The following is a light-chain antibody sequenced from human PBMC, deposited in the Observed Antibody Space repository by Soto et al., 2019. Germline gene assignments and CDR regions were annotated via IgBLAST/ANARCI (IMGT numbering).Light chain of an antibody. V-gene: IGKV1-17*03. Sequence: DLPMTQSPSAMSASVGDRVTITCRASQGIDKYFAWFQQKPGKAPKRLIYEASSLQSGVPSRFSGSGSGTEFTLTISSLQPEDSATYYCLQHDSYPLTFGGGTKVEIK. J-gene: IGKJ4*01. CDR2: EAS. CDR3: LQHDSYPLT. CDR1: QGIDKY.